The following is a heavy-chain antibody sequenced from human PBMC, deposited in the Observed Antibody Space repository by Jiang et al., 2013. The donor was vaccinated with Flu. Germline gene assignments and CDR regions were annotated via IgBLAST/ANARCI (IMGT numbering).Heavy chain of an antibody. CDR3: ASQHWDHGSGSYYMSY. Sequence: KGLEWIGEIYHGGTTEYNPSLKSRVTMSIDKSKNQFSLQLSSVTAADTAFYYCASQHWDHGSGSYYMSYWGQGALVTVSS. CDR2: IYHGGTT. J-gene: IGHJ4*02. D-gene: IGHD3-10*01. V-gene: IGHV4-4*02.